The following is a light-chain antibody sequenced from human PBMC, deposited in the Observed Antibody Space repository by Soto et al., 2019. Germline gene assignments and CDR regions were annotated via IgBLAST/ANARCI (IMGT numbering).Light chain of an antibody. CDR2: DAS. CDR1: QSISSW. CDR3: QQYNSYSPSYT. J-gene: IGKJ2*01. V-gene: IGKV1-5*01. Sequence: DIQMTQSPSTLSASVGDRVTITCWASQSISSWLAWYQQKPGKAPKLLIYDASSLESGVPSRFSGSGSGTEFTFTISSLQPDDFATYYCQQYNSYSPSYTFGQGTKLEIK.